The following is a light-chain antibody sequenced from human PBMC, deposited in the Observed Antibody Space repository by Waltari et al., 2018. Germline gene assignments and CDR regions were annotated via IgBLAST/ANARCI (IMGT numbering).Light chain of an antibody. CDR3: QSYDTSLSVV. J-gene: IGLJ2*01. Sequence: QSVLTQPPSVSGAPGQRVSISCTGSGSNLGAGYDVHRYQQHPGKAPKLLIYGTSTRPPGAPYRFFGSQSGTSASLAITALQAEDEAEYYCQSYDTSLSVVFGGGTKLTVL. V-gene: IGLV1-40*01. CDR2: GTS. CDR1: GSNLGAGYD.